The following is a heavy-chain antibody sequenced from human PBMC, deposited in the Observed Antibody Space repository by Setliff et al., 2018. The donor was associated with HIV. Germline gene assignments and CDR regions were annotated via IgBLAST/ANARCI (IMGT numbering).Heavy chain of an antibody. D-gene: IGHD3-10*01. CDR2: IYNRGST. Sequence: SETLSLTCAVSGYAISSGYYWGWFRRPPGKGLEWIGSIYNRGSTYYNPSLKSRVTISVDASKNQFSLKLSSVTAAETAVYYCARLRVGSGNWFDPWGQGTLVTVSS. V-gene: IGHV4-38-2*01. CDR3: ARLRVGSGNWFDP. CDR1: GYAISSGYY. J-gene: IGHJ5*02.